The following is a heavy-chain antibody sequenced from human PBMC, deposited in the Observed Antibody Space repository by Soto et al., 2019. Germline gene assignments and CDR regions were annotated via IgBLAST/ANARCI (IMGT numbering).Heavy chain of an antibody. D-gene: IGHD1-1*01. CDR2: IKQDGGEK. J-gene: IGHJ4*02. Sequence: EVQLVESGGGLVQPGGSLRLSCVGSGFSLSGNWMNWVRQAPGKGLEWVANIKQDGGEKYYVDSVKGRFIISRDNARNTLYLQTSFLRVEDTAIYYCAREGPTYNFDHWGQGTPVTVSS. CDR3: AREGPTYNFDH. V-gene: IGHV3-7*01. CDR1: GFSLSGNW.